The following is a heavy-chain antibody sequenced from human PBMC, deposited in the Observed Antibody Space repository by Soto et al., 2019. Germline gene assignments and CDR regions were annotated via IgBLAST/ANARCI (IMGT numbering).Heavy chain of an antibody. CDR2: IIPMYGTT. Sequence: QVQLVQSGAEVKKPGSSVKVSCKASGGTFRSYVTSWVRQAPGQGLEWLGGIIPMYGTTYYAQTFQGRVTISADESTSTAFMEVSSLRSEDTAVYYCARIGTLDWIDDYWGQGTLVTVSS. CDR3: ARIGTLDWIDDY. D-gene: IGHD1-1*01. J-gene: IGHJ4*02. V-gene: IGHV1-69*12. CDR1: GGTFRSYV.